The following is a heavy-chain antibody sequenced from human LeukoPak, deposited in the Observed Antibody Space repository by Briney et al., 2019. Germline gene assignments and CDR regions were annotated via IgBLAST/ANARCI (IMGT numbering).Heavy chain of an antibody. CDR2: INSDASDT. Sequence: GGSLRLSCAASGFTFSRHWMHWVRQAPGKGLVWISCINSDASDTNYADFVKGRFTISRDNAKNTVYLQINSLRDEDTAVYYCARICSSTDCLIPDWGQGTLVTVSS. V-gene: IGHV3-74*01. D-gene: IGHD2-2*01. CDR3: ARICSSTDCLIPD. CDR1: GFTFSRHW. J-gene: IGHJ4*02.